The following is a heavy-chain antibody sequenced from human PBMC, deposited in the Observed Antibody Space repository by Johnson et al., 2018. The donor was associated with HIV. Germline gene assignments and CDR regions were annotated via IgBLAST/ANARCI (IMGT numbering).Heavy chain of an antibody. D-gene: IGHD2-15*01. CDR2: IYSGGST. Sequence: VQLVESGGGVVQPGGSLRLSCAASGFTVSNNYVSWVRQAPGKGLEWVSVIYSGGSTYYADSVKGRFTISRDNSKNTLYLQMNSLRAEDTAVYYCAREAYCSGGSCYDAFDIWGQGTMVTVSS. V-gene: IGHV3-66*01. CDR1: GFTVSNNY. CDR3: AREAYCSGGSCYDAFDI. J-gene: IGHJ3*02.